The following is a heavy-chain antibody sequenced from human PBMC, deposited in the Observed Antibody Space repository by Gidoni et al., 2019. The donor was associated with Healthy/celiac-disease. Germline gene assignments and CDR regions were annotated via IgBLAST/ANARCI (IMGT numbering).Heavy chain of an antibody. V-gene: IGHV4-30-4*01. D-gene: IGHD3-3*01. Sequence: QVQLQESGPGLVKPSQTLSLTCTVSGGSISRGDYYWSWIRQPPGKGLEWIGYIYYSGSTYYNPSLKSRVTISVDTSKNQFSLKLSSVTAADTAVYYCARDNLVFGVVIEPDDAFDIWGQGTMVTVSS. CDR1: GGSISRGDYY. J-gene: IGHJ3*02. CDR2: IYYSGST. CDR3: ARDNLVFGVVIEPDDAFDI.